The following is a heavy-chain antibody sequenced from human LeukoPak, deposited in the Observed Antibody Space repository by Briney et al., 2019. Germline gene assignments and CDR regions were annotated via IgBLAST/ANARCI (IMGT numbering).Heavy chain of an antibody. CDR2: ISGSGGKT. CDR3: ARDILYDSSGYYLDY. D-gene: IGHD3-22*01. J-gene: IGHJ4*02. Sequence: GGSLRLSCAASGFTFSSYDMSWVRQAPGKGLEWVSGISGSGGKTNYADSVKGRFTISRDNAKNSLYLQMNSLRAEDTALYYCARDILYDSSGYYLDYWGQGTLVTVSS. CDR1: GFTFSSYD. V-gene: IGHV3-23*01.